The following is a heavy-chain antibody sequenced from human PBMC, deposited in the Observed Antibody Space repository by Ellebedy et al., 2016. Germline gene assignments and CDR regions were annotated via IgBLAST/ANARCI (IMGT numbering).Heavy chain of an antibody. J-gene: IGHJ6*03. CDR1: GFTFHNAW. V-gene: IGHV3-15*01. CDR2: IKSYADGGTT. CDR3: ATGHSYGRYYMNI. Sequence: GESLKISXEASGFTFHNAWLNWVRQAPGKGLEWVGRIKSYADGGTTDYVAPVNGRFTMSRDDSEQKLYLQMSSLKTEDTAVYYCATGHSYGRYYMNIWGKGTTVTVSS. D-gene: IGHD5-18*01.